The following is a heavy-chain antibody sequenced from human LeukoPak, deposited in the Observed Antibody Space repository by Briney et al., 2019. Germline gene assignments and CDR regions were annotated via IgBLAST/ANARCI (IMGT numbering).Heavy chain of an antibody. Sequence: PGGSLRLSCAASGFTFSSYAMNWVRQAPGKGLEWVSAISGSGGSTYYADSVKGRFTISRDNSKNTLYLQMNSLRAEDAAIYYCAKGRTGFSYGYGIDYWGQGTLVTVSS. CDR3: AKGRTGFSYGYGIDY. J-gene: IGHJ4*02. CDR1: GFTFSSYA. V-gene: IGHV3-23*01. D-gene: IGHD5-18*01. CDR2: ISGSGGST.